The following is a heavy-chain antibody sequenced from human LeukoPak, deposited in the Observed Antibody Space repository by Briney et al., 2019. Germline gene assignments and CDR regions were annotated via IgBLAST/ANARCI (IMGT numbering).Heavy chain of an antibody. D-gene: IGHD4-17*01. CDR3: ARDYADYVGYFFFDY. CDR2: ISGGGETT. Sequence: SGGSLRLSCAASGFTFNNYAMNWVRQAPGKGLEWVSSISGGGETTYYADSAKGRFTISRDNSQNTLYLQMNSLRAEDTAVYNCARDYADYVGYFFFDYWGQGTLVTVSS. CDR1: GFTFNNYA. J-gene: IGHJ4*02. V-gene: IGHV3-23*01.